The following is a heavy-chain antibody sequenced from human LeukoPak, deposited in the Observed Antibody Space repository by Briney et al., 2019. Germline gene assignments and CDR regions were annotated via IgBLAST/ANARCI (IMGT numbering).Heavy chain of an antibody. CDR2: IIPIFGTA. Sequence: ASVKVSCKASGGTFSSYAISWVRQAPGQGLEWMGGIIPIFGTANYAQKFQGRVTITADESTSTAYMELSSLRSEDTAVYYCARGGGLIAAAGTGYWGQGTLVTVSS. J-gene: IGHJ4*02. D-gene: IGHD6-13*01. V-gene: IGHV1-69*13. CDR3: ARGGGLIAAAGTGY. CDR1: GGTFSSYA.